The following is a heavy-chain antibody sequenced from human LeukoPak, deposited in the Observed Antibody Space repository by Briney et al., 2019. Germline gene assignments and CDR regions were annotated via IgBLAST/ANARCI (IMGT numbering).Heavy chain of an antibody. CDR2: MNPNSGNT. V-gene: IGHV1-8*01. Sequence: GASLKVSCKASGYTFTSYDINWVRQATGQGLEWMGWMNPNSGNTGYAQKFQGRVTMTRNTSISTAYMELSSLRSEDTAVYYCARVGYSSSSFDYWGQGTLVTVSS. CDR1: GYTFTSYD. J-gene: IGHJ4*02. D-gene: IGHD6-6*01. CDR3: ARVGYSSSSFDY.